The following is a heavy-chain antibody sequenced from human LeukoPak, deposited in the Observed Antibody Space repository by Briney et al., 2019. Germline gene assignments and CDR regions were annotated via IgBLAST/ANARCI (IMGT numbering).Heavy chain of an antibody. CDR3: AKDNGGYYSEGYFAY. V-gene: IGHV3-9*01. CDR2: ISWNSGSI. Sequence: GRSLRLSCAASAVTFDDYAMHCVRRAPGKGREWGSGISWNSGSIGYADSVKGRLTISRDNAKNSLYLQMKSLRAEDTDLYYCAKDNGGYYSEGYFAYWGQGPLLSVSS. D-gene: IGHD3-22*01. J-gene: IGHJ4*02. CDR1: AVTFDDYA.